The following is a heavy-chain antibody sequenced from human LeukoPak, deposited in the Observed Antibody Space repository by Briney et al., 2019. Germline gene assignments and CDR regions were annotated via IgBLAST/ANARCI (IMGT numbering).Heavy chain of an antibody. J-gene: IGHJ4*02. CDR3: AKDSYARSGYYYYYFAY. Sequence: PGRSLRLSCAASGFTFSSSGMHWVRQAPGKGLEWVAVISYDGSNKYYADSVKGRFTISRDNSKNTLYLQMNSLRGGDTAVYYCAKDSYARSGYYYYYFAYWGQGTQVTVSS. V-gene: IGHV3-30*18. CDR2: ISYDGSNK. CDR1: GFTFSSSG. D-gene: IGHD3-22*01.